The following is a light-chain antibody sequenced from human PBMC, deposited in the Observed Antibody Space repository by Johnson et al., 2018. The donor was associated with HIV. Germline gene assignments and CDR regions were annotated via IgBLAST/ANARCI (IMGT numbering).Light chain of an antibody. CDR2: DNN. Sequence: QSALTQPPSMSAAPGEKVTISCSGSSSNIGNNYVSWYQQVPGTAPKLLIYDNNRRPSGIPDRFSGSKSGTSATLGITGLQTGDEADYYCGTWDSSLSLLYVFGTGTKVTVL. V-gene: IGLV1-51*01. J-gene: IGLJ1*01. CDR3: GTWDSSLSLLYV. CDR1: SSNIGNNY.